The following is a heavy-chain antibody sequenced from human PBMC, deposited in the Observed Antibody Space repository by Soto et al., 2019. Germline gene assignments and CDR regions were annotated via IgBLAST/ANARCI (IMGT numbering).Heavy chain of an antibody. CDR2: IRSKVYGGTT. V-gene: IGHV3-49*03. D-gene: IGHD3-3*01. CDR3: TSTIFGVVIPGGYYYGMDV. J-gene: IGHJ6*02. CDR1: GFTFGDYA. Sequence: PGGSLRLSCIASGFTFGDYAMSWFRQAPGKGLEWVGFIRSKVYGGTTEYAASVKGRFTISRDDSISIAYLQMNSLKTEDTAVNYCTSTIFGVVIPGGYYYGMDVWGQGTTVTVSS.